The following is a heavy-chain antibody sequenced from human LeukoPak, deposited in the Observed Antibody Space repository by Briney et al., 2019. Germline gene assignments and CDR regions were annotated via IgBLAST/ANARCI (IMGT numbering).Heavy chain of an antibody. D-gene: IGHD3-16*02. Sequence: GGSLRLSCAASGFTFSSYGMHWVRQAPGKGLEWVAVISYDGSNKSYADSVKGRFTISRDNSKDTLYLQMNSLRAEDTAVYYCAKDVVMITFGGVIASNYYYYYGMDVWGQGTTVTVSS. CDR2: ISYDGSNK. CDR3: AKDVVMITFGGVIASNYYYYYGMDV. J-gene: IGHJ6*02. CDR1: GFTFSSYG. V-gene: IGHV3-30*18.